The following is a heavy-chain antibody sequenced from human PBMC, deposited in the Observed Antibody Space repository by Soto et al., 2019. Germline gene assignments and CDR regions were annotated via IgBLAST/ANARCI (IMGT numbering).Heavy chain of an antibody. J-gene: IGHJ4*01. CDR2: ISSSGSTI. V-gene: IGHV3-48*03. CDR1: GFTFSSYE. CDR3: AKESGPRKPFDF. Sequence: EVQLVESGGGLVQPGGSLRLSCAASGFTFSSYEMNWVRQAPGKGLEWVSYISSSGSTIYYADSVKGRFTISRDNAKNTLYLQMNSLRAADTAVYYCAKESGPRKPFDFWGQGTLVTVSS.